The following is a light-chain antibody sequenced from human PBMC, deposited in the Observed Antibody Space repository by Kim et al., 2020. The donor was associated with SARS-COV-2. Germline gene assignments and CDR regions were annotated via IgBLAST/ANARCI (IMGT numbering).Light chain of an antibody. V-gene: IGLV1-44*01. Sequence: ELTQPPSASGTPGQRVTISCSGSSSNIGRNSVNWYQQLPGTAPKLLIYNYNQRPSGVPDRFSDSKSGTSASLAISGLQTEDEADYYCGAWDDSLNGLVFGGGTKLTVL. CDR1: SSNIGRNS. CDR2: NYN. CDR3: GAWDDSLNGLV. J-gene: IGLJ2*01.